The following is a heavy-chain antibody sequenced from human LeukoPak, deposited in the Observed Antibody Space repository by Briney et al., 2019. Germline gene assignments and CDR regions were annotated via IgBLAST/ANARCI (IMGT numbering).Heavy chain of an antibody. CDR1: GGSISSGDYY. J-gene: IGHJ4*02. CDR2: IYYSGST. Sequence: SETLSLTCTVSGGSISSGDYYWSWIRQPPGKGLEWIGYIYYSGSTYYNPSLKSRVTISVDTSKNQFSLKLSSVTAADTAVYYCARGGVTMARGHPIDYWSQGTLVTVSS. V-gene: IGHV4-30-4*01. D-gene: IGHD3-10*01. CDR3: ARGGVTMARGHPIDY.